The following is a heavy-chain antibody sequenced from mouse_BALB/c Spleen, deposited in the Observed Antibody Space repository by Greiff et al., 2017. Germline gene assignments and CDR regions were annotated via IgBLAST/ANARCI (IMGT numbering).Heavy chain of an antibody. J-gene: IGHJ4*01. CDR1: GYTFTSYN. D-gene: IGHD2-1*01. CDR2: IYPGNGDT. Sequence: QVQLKQPGAELVKPGASVKMSCKASGYTFTSYNMHWVKQTPGQGLEWIGAIYPGNGDTSYNQKFKGKATLTADKSSSTAYMQLSSLTSEDSAVYYCARRGNLYAMDYWGQGTSVTVSS. V-gene: IGHV1-12*01. CDR3: ARRGNLYAMDY.